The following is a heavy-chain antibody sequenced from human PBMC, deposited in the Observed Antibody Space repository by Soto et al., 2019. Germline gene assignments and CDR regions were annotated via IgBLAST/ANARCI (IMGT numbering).Heavy chain of an antibody. CDR2: IYYGGST. Sequence: PSETLSLTCTVSGGSISSYYWSWIRQPPGKGLEWIGYIYYGGSTNYNPSLKSRVTISVDTSKNQFSLKLSSVTAADTAVYYCARERARXYYDSSGYYPPTYGMDVWGQGTTVTVSS. D-gene: IGHD3-22*01. CDR1: GGSISSYY. V-gene: IGHV4-59*01. CDR3: ARERARXYYDSSGYYPPTYGMDV. J-gene: IGHJ6*02.